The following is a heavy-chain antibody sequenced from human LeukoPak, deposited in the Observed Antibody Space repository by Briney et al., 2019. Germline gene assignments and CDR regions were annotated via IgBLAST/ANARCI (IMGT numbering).Heavy chain of an antibody. D-gene: IGHD3-9*01. CDR1: GGSISSYY. CDR2: IYYSGST. Sequence: PSETLSLTCTVSGGSISSYYWSWIRQPPGKGLEWIGYIYYSGSTNYNPSLKSRVTISVDTPKNQFSLKLSSVTAADTAVYYCARASILTGYTPPQMDVWGQGTTVTVSS. J-gene: IGHJ6*02. V-gene: IGHV4-59*01. CDR3: ARASILTGYTPPQMDV.